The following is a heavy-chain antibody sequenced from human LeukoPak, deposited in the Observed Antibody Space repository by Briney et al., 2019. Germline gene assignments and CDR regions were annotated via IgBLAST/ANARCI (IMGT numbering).Heavy chain of an antibody. Sequence: SETLSLTCTVSGGSISSSYWSWIRQPPGKGLEWIGYIYYTGSTTYNPSLKSRVTISVDTSKNQFSLKLRSVTAADTAVYYCARALSSGWYPDYWGQGTLVTVSS. J-gene: IGHJ4*02. V-gene: IGHV4-59*01. D-gene: IGHD6-19*01. CDR2: IYYTGST. CDR3: ARALSSGWYPDY. CDR1: GGSISSSY.